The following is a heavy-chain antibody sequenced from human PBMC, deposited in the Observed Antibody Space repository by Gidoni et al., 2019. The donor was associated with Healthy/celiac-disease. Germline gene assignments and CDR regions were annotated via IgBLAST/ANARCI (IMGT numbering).Heavy chain of an antibody. J-gene: IGHJ4*02. CDR3: ARDRVFGSLDY. D-gene: IGHD3-16*01. Sequence: QVQLVESGGGVVQPGRSLRLACAASGVTFSSYGMHWVRQAPGKGLEWVAVIWYDGSNTYYADSVKGRFTISRDNSKNTLYLQMNSLRAEDTAVYYCARDRVFGSLDYWGQGTLVTVSS. CDR2: IWYDGSNT. CDR1: GVTFSSYG. V-gene: IGHV3-33*01.